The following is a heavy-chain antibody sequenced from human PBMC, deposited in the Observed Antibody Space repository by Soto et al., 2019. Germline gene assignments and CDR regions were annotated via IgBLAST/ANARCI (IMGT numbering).Heavy chain of an antibody. CDR2: ISGSGAGT. D-gene: IGHD3-22*01. Sequence: GGSLRLSCAASGFIFSSYAMTWVRQAPGKGLEWLSLISGSGAGTYYADSVKGRFTLSRDNSKNTLYLQMNSLRAEDTAVYYCAKSFSSVMLLPFRRGIVVSYQGTTVTVSS. V-gene: IGHV3-23*01. J-gene: IGHJ6*02. CDR3: AKSFSSVMLLPFRRGIVV. CDR1: GFIFSSYA.